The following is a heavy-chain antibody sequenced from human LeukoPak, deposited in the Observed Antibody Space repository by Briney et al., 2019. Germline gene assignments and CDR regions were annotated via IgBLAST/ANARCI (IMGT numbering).Heavy chain of an antibody. Sequence: PSETLSLTCAVYGGSFSGYYWSWIRQPPGKGLEWIGEINHSGSTSYNPSLKSRVTISVDTSKNQFSLKLSSVTAADTAVYYCAGRPQITTFDYWGQGTLVTVSS. CDR3: AGRPQITTFDY. J-gene: IGHJ4*02. CDR1: GGSFSGYY. V-gene: IGHV4-34*01. CDR2: INHSGST. D-gene: IGHD1-1*01.